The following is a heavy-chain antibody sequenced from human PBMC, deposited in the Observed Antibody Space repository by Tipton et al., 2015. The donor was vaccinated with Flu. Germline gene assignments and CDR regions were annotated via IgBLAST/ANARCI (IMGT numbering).Heavy chain of an antibody. CDR1: GFTLSNYW. Sequence: SLRLSCAASGFTLSNYWMTWVRQPPGRGLEWVANINQDGSQNHYVDSVKGRFTISRDNPVHARYLQMHSLRAEDTAVYYCVRAIYNSDNYSGQGTLVTVSS. D-gene: IGHD1-14*01. CDR3: VRAIYNSDNY. V-gene: IGHV3-7*01. CDR2: INQDGSQN. J-gene: IGHJ4*02.